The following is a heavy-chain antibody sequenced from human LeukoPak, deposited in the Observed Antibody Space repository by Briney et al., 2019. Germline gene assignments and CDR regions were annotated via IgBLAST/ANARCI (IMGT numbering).Heavy chain of an antibody. D-gene: IGHD3-22*01. CDR1: GFTFSSYW. V-gene: IGHV3-7*01. CDR2: IKEDGSEE. CDR3: ARDWLAGNPYHAFDL. J-gene: IGHJ3*01. Sequence: PGGSLRLSCAASGFTFSSYWMSWVRQAPGKGLECVANIKEDGSEEYYVDSVKGRFSISRDNAKNSLYLQKNSLRAEDTAVYYCARDWLAGNPYHAFDLWGKGTMVTVSS.